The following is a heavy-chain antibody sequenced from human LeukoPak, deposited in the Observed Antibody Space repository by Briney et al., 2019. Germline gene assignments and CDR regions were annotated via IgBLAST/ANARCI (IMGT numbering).Heavy chain of an antibody. J-gene: IGHJ3*02. CDR1: GGSISSYY. CDR3: ARDRVTHDAFDI. D-gene: IGHD4-23*01. V-gene: IGHV4-59*01. Sequence: PSETLSLTCTVSGGSISSYYWSWIRQPPGKGLEWIGYIYYSGSTNYNPSLKSRATISVDTSKNQFSLKLSSVTAADTAVYYCARDRVTHDAFDIWGQGTMVTVSS. CDR2: IYYSGST.